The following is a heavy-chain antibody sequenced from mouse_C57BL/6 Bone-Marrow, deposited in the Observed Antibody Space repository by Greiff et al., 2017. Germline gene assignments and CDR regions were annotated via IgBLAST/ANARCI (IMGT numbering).Heavy chain of an antibody. CDR3: ARNLLLLSYVTFCYSMDC. J-gene: IGHJ4*01. CDR1: GFTFSDYG. CDR2: ISSGSSTI. Sequence: EVMLVESGGGLVKPGGSLKLSCAASGFTFSDYGMHWVRQAPEKGLEWVAYISSGSSTIYYADTVKGRFTISRDNAKNTLFLQMTSLMTEDTAMYYWARNLLLLSYVTFCYSMDCWGQGTSVTVSS. D-gene: IGHD1-1*01. V-gene: IGHV5-17*01.